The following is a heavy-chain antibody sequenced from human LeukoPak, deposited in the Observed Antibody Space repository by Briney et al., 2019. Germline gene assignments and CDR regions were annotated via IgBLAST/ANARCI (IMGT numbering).Heavy chain of an antibody. Sequence: SETLSLSCAVSGGSFSVYYWSWIRQPPGKGLEWIGEINHSGSTNYNPSLKSRVNISVDTTKNQFSLMLSSVTAADTAVYYCARDSDYWGQGTLVTVSS. CDR3: ARDSDY. CDR1: GGSFSVYY. CDR2: INHSGST. V-gene: IGHV4-34*01. J-gene: IGHJ4*02.